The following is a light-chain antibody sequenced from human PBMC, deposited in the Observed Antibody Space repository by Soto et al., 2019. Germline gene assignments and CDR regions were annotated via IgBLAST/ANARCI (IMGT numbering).Light chain of an antibody. J-gene: IGLJ3*02. Sequence: QSVLTQPPSVSAAPGQKVTISCSGSSSNIGSNYLYWYQQVPGTAPKLLIYENSYRPSGIPDRFSGSKSGTSATLVITGLQTGDEADYYCGAWDSSLSALVFGGGTKLTVL. CDR2: ENS. CDR1: SSNIGSNY. CDR3: GAWDSSLSALV. V-gene: IGLV1-51*01.